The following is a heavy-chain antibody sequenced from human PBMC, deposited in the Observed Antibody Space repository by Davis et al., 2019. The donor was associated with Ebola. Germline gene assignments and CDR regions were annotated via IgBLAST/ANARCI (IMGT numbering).Heavy chain of an antibody. CDR1: GFTFSSYS. CDR3: ARGGNWNRIGSGRDY. Sequence: VILGGSLRLSCAASGFTFSSYSMNWVRQAPGKGLEWVSSISSSSSYIYYADSVKGRFTISRDNAKNSLYLQMNSLRAEDTAVYYCARGGNWNRIGSGRDYWGQGTLVTVSS. J-gene: IGHJ4*02. D-gene: IGHD1-1*01. CDR2: ISSSSSYI. V-gene: IGHV3-21*01.